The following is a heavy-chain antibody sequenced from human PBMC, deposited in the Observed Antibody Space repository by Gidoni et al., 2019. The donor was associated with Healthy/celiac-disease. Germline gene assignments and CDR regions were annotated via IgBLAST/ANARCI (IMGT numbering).Heavy chain of an antibody. CDR2: ISFDGSNK. J-gene: IGHJ4*02. V-gene: IGHV3-30*18. CDR1: GFTFSSYG. CDR3: AKETGIFGGPYYFDY. D-gene: IGHD3-3*01. Sequence: QVQLVESGGGVVQPGRSLRLSCAASGFTFSSYGMHWVRQAPGKGLEWVALISFDGSNKYYADSVKGRFTISRDNSKNTLFLQMNSLRAEDTAVYYCAKETGIFGGPYYFDYWGQGTLVTVSS.